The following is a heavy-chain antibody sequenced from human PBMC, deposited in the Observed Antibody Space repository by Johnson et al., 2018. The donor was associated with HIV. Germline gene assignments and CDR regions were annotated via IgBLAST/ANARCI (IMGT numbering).Heavy chain of an antibody. J-gene: IGHJ3*02. Sequence: EVQLLESGGGLVQPGGSLRLSCAASGFSFDDYAMHWVRQAPGKGLEWVSSISWNGGDTGYADSVKGRFTISRDNAKNSLYLQMNSLRAEDTAVYYCAGRRAFDIWGQGTMVTVSS. V-gene: IGHV3-9*01. CDR2: ISWNGGDT. CDR3: AGRRAFDI. CDR1: GFSFDDYA.